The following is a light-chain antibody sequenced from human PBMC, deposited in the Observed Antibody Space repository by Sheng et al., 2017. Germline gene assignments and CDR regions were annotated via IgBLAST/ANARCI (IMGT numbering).Light chain of an antibody. CDR3: SSYAGSDISV. J-gene: IGLJ1*01. CDR1: SSNIGSNT. CDR2: ANN. V-gene: IGLV1-44*01. Sequence: QSVLTQPPSASGTPGQRVTISCSGSSSNIGSNTVNWYQQVPGTAPKLLIYANNQRPSGVPDRFSASKSGTSASLAVSGLQAEDEADYYCSSYAGSDISVFGSGTKVTVL.